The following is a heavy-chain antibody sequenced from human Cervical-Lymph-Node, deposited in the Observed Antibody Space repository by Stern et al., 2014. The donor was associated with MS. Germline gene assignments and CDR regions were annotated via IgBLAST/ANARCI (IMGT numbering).Heavy chain of an antibody. CDR3: GRFTRGSPSDY. D-gene: IGHD3-10*01. CDR1: GFTFSVYW. CDR2: IRDDGSDK. V-gene: IGHV3-7*01. J-gene: IGHJ4*02. Sequence: EVQLVESGGGLVQPGESLTLSCVASGFTFSVYWMSWVRQAPGKGLALVANIRDDGSDKYYVDSVKGRFTISRDNAKNSLYLQMNSLRGEDTAVYFCGRFTRGSPSDYWGQGTQVTVSP.